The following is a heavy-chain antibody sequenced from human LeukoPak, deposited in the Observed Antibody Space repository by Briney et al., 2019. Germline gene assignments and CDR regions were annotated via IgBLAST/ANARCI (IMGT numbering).Heavy chain of an antibody. V-gene: IGHV3-30*18. D-gene: IGHD3-22*01. J-gene: IGHJ4*02. CDR1: GFTFSSYG. CDR3: AKDAPFYDSSGYYQYFDY. Sequence: GRSLRLSCAASGFTFSSYGMHWVRQAPGKGLEWEAVISYDGSNKYYADSVKGRFTISRDNSKNTLYLQMNSLRAEDTAVYYCAKDAPFYDSSGYYQYFDYWGQGTLVTVSS. CDR2: ISYDGSNK.